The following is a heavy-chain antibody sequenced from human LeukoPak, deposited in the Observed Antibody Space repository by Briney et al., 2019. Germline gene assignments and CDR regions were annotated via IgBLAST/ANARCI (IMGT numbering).Heavy chain of an antibody. J-gene: IGHJ4*02. Sequence: GGSLRLSCAASGFTFSSYSMNWVRQAPGKGLEWVSSISSSSSYIYYADSVKGRFTISRDNAENSLYLQMNSLRAEDTAVYYCARESTVTTSLDYWGQGTLVTVSS. D-gene: IGHD4-17*01. CDR2: ISSSSSYI. CDR1: GFTFSSYS. CDR3: ARESTVTTSLDY. V-gene: IGHV3-21*01.